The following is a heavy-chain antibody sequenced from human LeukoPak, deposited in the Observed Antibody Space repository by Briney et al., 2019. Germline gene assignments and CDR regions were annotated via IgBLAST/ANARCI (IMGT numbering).Heavy chain of an antibody. CDR2: IWYDGSNK. J-gene: IGHJ4*02. CDR1: GFTFSSYG. D-gene: IGHD6-19*01. CDR3: ARDRWHSSGWYTGEFDY. Sequence: PGGSLRLSCAASGFTFSSYGMHWVRQAPGKGLEWVAGIWYDGSNKYYADSVKGRFTISRDNSKNTLYLQMNSLRAEDTAVYYCARDRWHSSGWYTGEFDYWGQGTLVTVSS. V-gene: IGHV3-33*01.